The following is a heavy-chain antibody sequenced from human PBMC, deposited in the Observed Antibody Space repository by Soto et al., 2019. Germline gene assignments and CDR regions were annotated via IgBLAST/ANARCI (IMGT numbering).Heavy chain of an antibody. D-gene: IGHD3-3*01. V-gene: IGHV1-18*01. Sequence: QVQLVQSGVEVKKPGDSVNVSCKASGYSFTNYGITWVRQAPGQGLEWLGWISGYNGDTNYAQKFQGRVTMTTDTSTTTAYMDLRSLRYDDTAVYYCARGGRFAVADTDYWGQGTLLTVSS. CDR3: ARGGRFAVADTDY. CDR1: GYSFTNYG. J-gene: IGHJ4*02. CDR2: ISGYNGDT.